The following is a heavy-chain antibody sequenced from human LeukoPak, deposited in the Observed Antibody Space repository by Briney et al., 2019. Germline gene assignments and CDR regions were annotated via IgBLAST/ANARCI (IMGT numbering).Heavy chain of an antibody. CDR1: RFTFSSYA. J-gene: IGHJ4*02. V-gene: IGHV3-30*18. CDR3: AKDSVYYYDSSGYPRYYFDY. D-gene: IGHD3-22*01. CDR2: VSYAGNRN. Sequence: PGRSLRLSRAASRFTFSSYAIHWVPGAPGRGVEWVAHVSYAGNRNYYADSVKGRFTISRDNSKNTLYLQMNSLRAEDTAVYYCAKDSVYYYDSSGYPRYYFDYWGQGTLVTVSS.